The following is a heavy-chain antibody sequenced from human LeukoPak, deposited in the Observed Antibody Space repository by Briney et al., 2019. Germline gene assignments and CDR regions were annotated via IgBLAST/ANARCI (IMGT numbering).Heavy chain of an antibody. V-gene: IGHV4-59*01. CDR2: VYSSGST. D-gene: IGHD2-2*02. Sequence: PSETLSLTCTVSGGSISGYYWNWIRQPPGKGLEWIGYVYSSGSTNYNPSLESRVTISVDTSKNRFSLKLSSVTAADTAVYYCARIRCSSSSCYMRNGFDIWGQGTMVTVSS. J-gene: IGHJ3*02. CDR3: ARIRCSSSSCYMRNGFDI. CDR1: GGSISGYY.